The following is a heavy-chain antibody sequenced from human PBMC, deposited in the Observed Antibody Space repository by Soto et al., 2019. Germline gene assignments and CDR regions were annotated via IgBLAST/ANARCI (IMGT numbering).Heavy chain of an antibody. CDR1: GGSISSYY. D-gene: IGHD3-22*01. V-gene: IGHV4-59*01. Sequence: SETLSLTCTVSGGSISSYYWSWIRQPPGKGLEWIGYIYYSGSTNYNPSLKSRVTISVDTSKNQFSLKLSSVTAADTAVYYCARDLYHYDSSGYPEGWFDPWGQGTLVTVSS. CDR2: IYYSGST. J-gene: IGHJ5*02. CDR3: ARDLYHYDSSGYPEGWFDP.